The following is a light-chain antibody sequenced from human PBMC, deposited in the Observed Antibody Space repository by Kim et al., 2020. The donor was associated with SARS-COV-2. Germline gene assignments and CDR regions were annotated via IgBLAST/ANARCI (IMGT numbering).Light chain of an antibody. CDR1: STNNGSTY. CDR2: SNN. J-gene: IGLJ3*02. Sequence: GQRVTISCTGRSTNNGSTYVCWCLQLPGTAPKHHNYSNNPQPSGDPDRFSGSKSGTSASLAISGLRSEDEADYYCAAWDDSLSGWVFGGGTQLTVL. V-gene: IGLV1-47*02. CDR3: AAWDDSLSGWV.